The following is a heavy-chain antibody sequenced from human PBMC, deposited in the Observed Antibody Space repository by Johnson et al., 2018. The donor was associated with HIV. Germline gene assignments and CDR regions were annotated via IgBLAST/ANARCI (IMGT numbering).Heavy chain of an antibody. V-gene: IGHV3-15*01. Sequence: VQLVESGGGLVQPGGSLRLSCAASGFTFSNAWMHWVRQAPGQGLEWVGRIKSKTDGGTTDYAAPVKGRFTISRDDSKNTLYLEMNSLRAEDTAVYYCAKGGIDAFDIWGQGTMVTVSS. CDR1: GFTFSNAW. CDR2: IKSKTDGGTT. CDR3: AKGGIDAFDI. J-gene: IGHJ3*02. D-gene: IGHD6-25*01.